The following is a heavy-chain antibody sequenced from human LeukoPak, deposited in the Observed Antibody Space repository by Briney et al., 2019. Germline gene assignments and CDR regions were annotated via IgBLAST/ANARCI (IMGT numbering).Heavy chain of an antibody. CDR1: GFTFSSYA. D-gene: IGHD2/OR15-2a*01. V-gene: IGHV3-33*08. J-gene: IGHJ4*02. CDR3: AREGPRGNSQFDY. Sequence: GGSLRLSCSASGFTFSSYAMHWVRQAPGKGLEWVALIWYDGSNKYYTDSVKGRLTISRDNSKDTLFLQMNSLRAEDTAVYYCAREGPRGNSQFDYWGQGTLVTVSS. CDR2: IWYDGSNK.